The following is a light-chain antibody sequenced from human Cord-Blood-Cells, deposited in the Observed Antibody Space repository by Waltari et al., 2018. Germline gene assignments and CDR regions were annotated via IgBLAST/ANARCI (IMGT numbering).Light chain of an antibody. CDR2: DVN. J-gene: IGLJ2*01. CDR3: SSYTSSSTVV. CDR1: SSDVGGYNY. V-gene: IGLV2-14*01. Sequence: QSALPQPASVSGSPGQSITISCTGTSSDVGGYNYVSWYQQHPGKAPNLMIYDVNNRPSGFSNRFSGSKSGNTASLTISGLQAEDEADYYCSSYTSSSTVVFGGGTKLTVL.